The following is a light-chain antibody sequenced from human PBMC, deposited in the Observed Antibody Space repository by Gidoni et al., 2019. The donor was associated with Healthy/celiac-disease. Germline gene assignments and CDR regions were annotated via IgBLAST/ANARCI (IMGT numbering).Light chain of an antibody. CDR3: SSYTSSSTLV. V-gene: IGLV2-14*01. CDR1: SSDVGGYNY. Sequence: QSALPQPASVSGSPGQSITISCTGTSSDVGGYNYVSWYQQHPGKAPKLMIYDGSNRPSGVSNRFSGSKSGNTASLTISGLQAEDEADYYCSSYTSSSTLVFGGGTKLTVL. J-gene: IGLJ2*01. CDR2: DGS.